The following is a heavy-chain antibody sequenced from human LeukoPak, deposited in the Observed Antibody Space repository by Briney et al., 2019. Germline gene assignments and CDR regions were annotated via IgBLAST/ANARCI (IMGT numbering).Heavy chain of an antibody. Sequence: GGSLRLSCEASGFTFSNYWMSWVRQAPGKGLEWVAKINQDGSQKTYVDSVKGRFTISRDNARNSLYLQLSSLGAEDTAVYYCARYSSGYDLDNWGQGTLVTVSS. CDR2: INQDGSQK. V-gene: IGHV3-7*01. CDR3: ARYSSGYDLDN. D-gene: IGHD6-25*01. J-gene: IGHJ4*02. CDR1: GFTFSNYW.